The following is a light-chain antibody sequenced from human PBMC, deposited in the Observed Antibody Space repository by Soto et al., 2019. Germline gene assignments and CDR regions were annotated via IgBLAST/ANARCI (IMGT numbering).Light chain of an antibody. J-gene: IGKJ1*01. V-gene: IGKV1-27*01. CDR3: QKYNSAPWT. CDR1: PGISNY. CDR2: AAS. Sequence: DIQMTQSPSSLSASVGDRVTITCRARPGISNYLAGYQQKPWKVPKLLIYAASTLQSGVPSRFSGSGSGTDFALTISSLQPEDVASYYYQKYNSAPWTFGQGTKVEIK.